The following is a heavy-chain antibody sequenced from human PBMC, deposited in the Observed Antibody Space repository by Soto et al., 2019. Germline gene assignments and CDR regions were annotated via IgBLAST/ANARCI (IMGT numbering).Heavy chain of an antibody. Sequence: GGSLRLSCAASGFTFSSYAMHWVRQAPGKGLEYVSAISSNRGSTYYANSVKGRFTISRDNSKNTLYLQMGSLRAEDMAVYYCARHHIAVAGNPGDFYYYGMDVWGQGTTVTVSS. D-gene: IGHD6-19*01. CDR2: ISSNRGST. CDR1: GFTFSSYA. J-gene: IGHJ6*02. CDR3: ARHHIAVAGNPGDFYYYGMDV. V-gene: IGHV3-64*01.